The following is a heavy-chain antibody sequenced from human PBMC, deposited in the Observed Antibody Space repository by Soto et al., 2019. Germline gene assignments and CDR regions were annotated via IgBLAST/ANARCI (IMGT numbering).Heavy chain of an antibody. CDR2: MQHTGNT. D-gene: IGHD3-16*01. Sequence: QVQLQESGPGLVKPSETLSLTCAVSGASIRSYHWSWIRQPAGKGLEWIGRMQHTGNTNYNPSLKSRVTMSGDTSKNQISLKMTSVTAADTAVYFCAKDVSSRRGFDPWGQGILVIVSS. J-gene: IGHJ5*02. V-gene: IGHV4-4*07. CDR1: GASIRSYH. CDR3: AKDVSSRRGFDP.